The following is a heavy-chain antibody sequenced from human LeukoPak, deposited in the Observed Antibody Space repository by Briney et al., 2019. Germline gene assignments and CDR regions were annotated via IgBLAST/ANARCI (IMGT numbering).Heavy chain of an antibody. CDR3: AKGGILEQWLPRRGYFDY. CDR2: ISGSGGST. D-gene: IGHD6-19*01. J-gene: IGHJ4*02. Sequence: GGSLRLSCAASGFTFSSYAMSWVRQTPGKGLEWVSAISGSGGSTYYADSVKGRFTISRDNSKNTLYLQMNSLRAEDTAVYYCAKGGILEQWLPRRGYFDYWGQGTLVTVSS. V-gene: IGHV3-23*01. CDR1: GFTFSSYA.